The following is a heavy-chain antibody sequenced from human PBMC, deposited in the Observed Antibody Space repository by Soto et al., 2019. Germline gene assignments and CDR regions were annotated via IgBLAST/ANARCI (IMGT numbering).Heavy chain of an antibody. J-gene: IGHJ3*02. CDR2: INPATGAA. Sequence: QLHLVQSGAVVKKPGASVTVSCSASGYPVTAYYMHWVRQAPGRGLEWMGGINPATGAAKYTQTFRGRVTMTRDTSTGTVFMELSGLTSGDTAVFYCARGGGVGVAGSAAFDMWGQGTLVTVSS. D-gene: IGHD3-3*01. CDR1: GYPVTAYY. CDR3: ARGGGVGVAGSAAFDM. V-gene: IGHV1-2*02.